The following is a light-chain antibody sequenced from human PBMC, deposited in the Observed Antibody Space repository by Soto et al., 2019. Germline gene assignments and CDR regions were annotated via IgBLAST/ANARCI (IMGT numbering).Light chain of an antibody. CDR2: DVS. J-gene: IGLJ1*01. Sequence: QSALTQPASVSGSPGQPITISCTGTSSDVGGYNHVSWYQQHPGRAPKLMIYDVSNRPSGASNRFSGSKSGSTASLTISALQAEDEAEYYCSSYTSSDTYFFGTGTKVTV. V-gene: IGLV2-14*01. CDR3: SSYTSSDTYF. CDR1: SSDVGGYNH.